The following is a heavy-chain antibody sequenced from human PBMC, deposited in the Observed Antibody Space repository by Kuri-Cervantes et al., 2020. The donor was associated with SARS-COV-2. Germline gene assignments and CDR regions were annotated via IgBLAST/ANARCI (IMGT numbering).Heavy chain of an antibody. V-gene: IGHV4-31*03. CDR2: IYYSGST. Sequence: SETLSLTCTVSGGSISSGGYYWSWIRQHPGKGLEWIGNIYYSGSTFYNPSLSLKSRVTLSIDTSKNPFSLKLSSVTAADTAVYYCARDVGFEELFHWFDPWGQGTLVTVSS. D-gene: IGHD3-10*01. CDR3: ARDVGFEELFHWFDP. J-gene: IGHJ5*02. CDR1: GGSISSGGYY.